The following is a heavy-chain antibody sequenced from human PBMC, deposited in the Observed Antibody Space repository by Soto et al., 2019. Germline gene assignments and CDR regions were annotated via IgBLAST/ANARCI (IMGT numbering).Heavy chain of an antibody. V-gene: IGHV4-59*12. D-gene: IGHD3-10*01. CDR1: RCSTYRYK. Sequence: ESLSGNGSRSRCSTYRYKKSCIRQPPGKGLEWIGYFYYSGSTKYNPSLKSRVTISVDTSKNQFSLKLSSVTAADTALYYCAKDGFYYNKPAYDLRG. J-gene: IGHJ2*01. CDR2: FYYSGST. CDR3: AKDGFYYNKPAYDL.